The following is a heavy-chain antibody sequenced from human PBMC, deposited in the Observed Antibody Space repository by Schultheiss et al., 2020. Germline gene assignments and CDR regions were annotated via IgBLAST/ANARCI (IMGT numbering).Heavy chain of an antibody. CDR3: ASLWVAGIGVADTPY. Sequence: RGSLRLSCAASGFTFNRYAMHWARQAPGKGLEWVALISYDGRNKYYADSVKGRFTISRDNSKNTLYLQMNSLRAEDTAVYYCASLWVAGIGVADTPYWGQGDLGTVAS. CDR2: ISYDGRNK. CDR1: GFTFNRYA. V-gene: IGHV3-30*04. J-gene: IGHJ4*02. D-gene: IGHD6-19*01.